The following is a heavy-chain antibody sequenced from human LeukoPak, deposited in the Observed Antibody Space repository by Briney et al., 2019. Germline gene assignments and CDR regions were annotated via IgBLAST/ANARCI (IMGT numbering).Heavy chain of an antibody. D-gene: IGHD3-3*01. V-gene: IGHV1-69*01. CDR2: IIPIFGTA. J-gene: IGHJ3*02. Sequence: SVKVSCKASGGTFSSYATSWVRQAPGQGLEWMGGIIPIFGTANYAQKFQGRVTITAYESTSTAYMELSSLRYEDTAVYYCARGKRITIFGVVIYRAFDIWGQGTMVTVSS. CDR1: GGTFSSYA. CDR3: ARGKRITIFGVVIYRAFDI.